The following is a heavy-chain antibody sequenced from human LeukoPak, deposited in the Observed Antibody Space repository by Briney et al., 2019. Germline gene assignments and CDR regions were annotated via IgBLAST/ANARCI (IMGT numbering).Heavy chain of an antibody. CDR3: ARRQGFHYFDY. V-gene: IGHV4-39*01. CDR1: GGSISSSSYY. J-gene: IGHJ4*02. Sequence: PSETLSLTCTVSGGSISSSSYYWGWIRQPPGKGLEWIGSIYYSGSTYYNPSLKSRVTISVDTPKNQFSLKLSSVTAADTAVYYCARRQGFHYFDYWGQGTLVTVSS. CDR2: IYYSGST.